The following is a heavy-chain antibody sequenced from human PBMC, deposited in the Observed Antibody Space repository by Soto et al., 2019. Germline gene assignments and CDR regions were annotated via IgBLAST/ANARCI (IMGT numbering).Heavy chain of an antibody. CDR1: GGTFSSYA. J-gene: IGHJ3*02. Sequence: SVKVSCKASGGTFSSYAISWVRQAPGQGLEWMGGIIPIFGTANYAQKFQGRVTITADESTSTAYMELSSLRSEDTAVYYCARDSEEMATIIAFEIWGQGTMVTVSS. CDR3: ARDSEEMATIIAFEI. D-gene: IGHD5-12*01. V-gene: IGHV1-69*13. CDR2: IIPIFGTA.